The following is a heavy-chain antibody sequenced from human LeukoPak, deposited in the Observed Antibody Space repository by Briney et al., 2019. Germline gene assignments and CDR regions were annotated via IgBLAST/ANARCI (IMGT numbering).Heavy chain of an antibody. Sequence: GGSLRLSCAASGFTFSNAWMSWVRQAPGKGLEWVSFIYSDNTHYSDSVKGRFTISRDNSKNTLYLQMNSLRAEDTAVYYCARRAGAYSHPYDYWGQGTLVTVSS. CDR3: ARRAGAYSHPYDY. V-gene: IGHV3-53*01. CDR2: IYSDNT. D-gene: IGHD4/OR15-4a*01. CDR1: GFTFSNAW. J-gene: IGHJ4*02.